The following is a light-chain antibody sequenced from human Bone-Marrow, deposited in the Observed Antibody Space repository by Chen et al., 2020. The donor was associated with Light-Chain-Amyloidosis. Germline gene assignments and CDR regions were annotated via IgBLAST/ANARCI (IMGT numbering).Light chain of an antibody. Sequence: QSALTHPASVSGSPGQSTTIPCTGTSNNVGDYSLVPWYQQHPGKAPKLILYEGIYRPSGVSSRFSGSMSGNTASLTISGLQTEDEADYFCYTYAGSATFVFGSATTVTVL. CDR3: YTYAGSATFV. V-gene: IGLV2-23*01. CDR1: SNNVGDYSL. J-gene: IGLJ1*01. CDR2: EGI.